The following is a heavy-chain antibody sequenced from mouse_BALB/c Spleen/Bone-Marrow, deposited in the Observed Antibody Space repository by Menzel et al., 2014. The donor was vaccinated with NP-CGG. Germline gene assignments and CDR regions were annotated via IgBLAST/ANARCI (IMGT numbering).Heavy chain of an antibody. CDR3: ARDDYDDYYAMDY. J-gene: IGHJ4*01. V-gene: IGHV14-3*02. D-gene: IGHD2-4*01. Sequence: VQLQQSGAELVKPGDSVKLSCTASGFNIKDTYMHWVKQRPEQGPEWIGRIDPANGNTKYDPKFQDKATITTDTSSNTAYLQLSSLTSEDTAVYYCARDDYDDYYAMDYWGQGTSVTVSS. CDR1: GFNIKDTY. CDR2: IDPANGNT.